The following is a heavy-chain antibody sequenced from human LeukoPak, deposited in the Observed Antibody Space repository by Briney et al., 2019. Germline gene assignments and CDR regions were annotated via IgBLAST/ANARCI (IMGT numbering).Heavy chain of an antibody. CDR1: GFTFSSYS. V-gene: IGHV3-21*01. D-gene: IGHD1-1*01. CDR2: ISSSNSYI. Sequence: GGSLRLSCAASGFTFSSYSMNWVRQAPGKGLEWVSSISSSNSYIYYADSVQGRFTISRGNAKNSLYLQMNSLRAEDTAVYYCARSAAGTYYWGQGTLVTVSS. CDR3: ARSAAGTYY. J-gene: IGHJ4*02.